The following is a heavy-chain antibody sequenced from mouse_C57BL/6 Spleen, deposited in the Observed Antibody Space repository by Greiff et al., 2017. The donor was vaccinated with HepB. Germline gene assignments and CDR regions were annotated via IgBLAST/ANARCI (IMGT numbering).Heavy chain of an antibody. J-gene: IGHJ2*01. D-gene: IGHD2-1*01. Sequence: VQLQQPGAELVKPGASVKLSCKASGYTFTSYWMHWVKQRPGRGLEWIGRIDPNSGGTKYNEKFKSKATLTVDKPSSTAYMQLSSLTSEDSAVYYCARRGVYGNLYLDYWGQGTTLTVSS. V-gene: IGHV1-72*01. CDR2: IDPNSGGT. CDR3: ARRGVYGNLYLDY. CDR1: GYTFTSYW.